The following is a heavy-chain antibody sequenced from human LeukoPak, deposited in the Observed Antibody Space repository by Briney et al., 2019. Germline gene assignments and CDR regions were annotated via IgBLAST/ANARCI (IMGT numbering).Heavy chain of an antibody. V-gene: IGHV1-46*01. D-gene: IGHD2-2*01. Sequence: ASVKVSCTASGDTFTNYYMHWVRQAPGQGLEWMGIINPSGGSTSYAQKFQGRVTMTRDTSASTVYMEVSSLRSEDTAVYYCARERPYCSSTSCPFTDWGQGTLVTVSS. CDR2: INPSGGST. CDR3: ARERPYCSSTSCPFTD. J-gene: IGHJ4*02. CDR1: GDTFTNYY.